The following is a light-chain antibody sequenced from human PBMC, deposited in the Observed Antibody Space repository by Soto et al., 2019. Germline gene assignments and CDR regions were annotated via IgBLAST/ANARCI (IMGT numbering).Light chain of an antibody. V-gene: IGLV1-36*01. CDR1: SSNIGNNA. CDR3: SSYTSSSTLDVV. J-gene: IGLJ2*01. CDR2: YDD. Sequence: QSVLTQPPSVSEAPRQRVTISCSGSSSNIGNNAVNWYQQLPGKAPKLLIYYDDLLPSGVSDRFSGSKSGTSASLAISGLQSEDEADYYCSSYTSSSTLDVVFGGGTKLTVL.